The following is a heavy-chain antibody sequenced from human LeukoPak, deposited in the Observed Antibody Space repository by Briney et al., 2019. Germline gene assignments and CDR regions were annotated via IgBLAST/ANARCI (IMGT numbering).Heavy chain of an antibody. D-gene: IGHD5-18*01. V-gene: IGHV4-59*02. CDR3: ARGSRGYSYG. J-gene: IGHJ4*02. CDR1: GGSVSDYY. Sequence: SESLSLTCNVSGGSVSDYYWSWIRQPPGKGLEWIGSIYYSGSTYYNPSLKSRVTISVDTSKNQFSLKLSSVTAADTAVYYCARGSRGYSYGWGQGTLVTVSS. CDR2: IYYSGST.